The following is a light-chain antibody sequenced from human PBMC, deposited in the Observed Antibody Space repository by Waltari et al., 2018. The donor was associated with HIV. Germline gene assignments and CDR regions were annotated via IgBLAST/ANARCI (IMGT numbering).Light chain of an antibody. V-gene: IGLV2-23*01. Sequence: QSALTQPASVSWSPGQSITISCTGTSRDVGIYNLVSWYQQYPGKAPKLIFYEGSKRPSGVSNRFSGSKAGNTAYLTFPVLQTEDEADYYCCSYAGSFVVFGGGTKLTVL. J-gene: IGLJ2*01. CDR1: SRDVGIYNL. CDR3: CSYAGSFVV. CDR2: EGS.